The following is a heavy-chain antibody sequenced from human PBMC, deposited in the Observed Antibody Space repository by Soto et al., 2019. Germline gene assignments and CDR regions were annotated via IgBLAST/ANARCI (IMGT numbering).Heavy chain of an antibody. CDR3: VRELGLAY. CDR2: INKDGSQK. CDR1: GFTLSNYW. V-gene: IGHV3-7*03. Sequence: GSLRLSCAASGFTLSNYWMTWVRQAPGKGLEWVANINKDGSQKNYVDSVKGRFTIARDNGQNSLSLQINSLRVEDTAVYYCVRELGLAYWGQGALVTVSS. D-gene: IGHD7-27*01. J-gene: IGHJ4*02.